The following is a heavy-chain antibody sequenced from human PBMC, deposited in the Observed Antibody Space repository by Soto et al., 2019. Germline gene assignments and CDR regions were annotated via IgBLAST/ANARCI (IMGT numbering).Heavy chain of an antibody. J-gene: IGHJ6*03. CDR3: ARRPPTGPHYYYYYYMDV. D-gene: IGHD1-1*01. CDR2: MNPNSGNT. V-gene: IGHV1-8*01. Sequence: QVQLVQSGAEVKKPGASVKVSCKASGYTFTSYDINWVRQATGQGLEWMGWMNPNSGNTGHAQKFQGRVTMTRNTSKSTAYMELSSLRSEDTAVYYCARRPPTGPHYYYYYYMDVWGKGTTVTVSS. CDR1: GYTFTSYD.